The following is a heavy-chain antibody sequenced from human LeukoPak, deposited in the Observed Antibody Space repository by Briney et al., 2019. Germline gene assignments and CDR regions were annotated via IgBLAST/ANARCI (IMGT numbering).Heavy chain of an antibody. CDR1: GFTFRTYG. V-gene: IGHV3-30*02. CDR2: IRNDGSKE. Sequence: GGSLRLSCAASGFTFRTYGIHWVRQAPGTGLEWVAFIRNDGSKEYFADSVKGRFTISRDNSRNTVSLQMSGLKSEDTGFYYCAKDSVYIAPASVVASAAFDVWGLGTMVTVSS. D-gene: IGHD2-8*01. CDR3: AKDSVYIAPASVVASAAFDV. J-gene: IGHJ3*01.